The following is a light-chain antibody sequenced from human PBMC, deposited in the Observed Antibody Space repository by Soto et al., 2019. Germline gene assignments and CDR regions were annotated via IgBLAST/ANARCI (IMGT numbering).Light chain of an antibody. V-gene: IGLV2-14*01. Sequence: QSVLTQPASVSGSPGQSITISCTGTSSEVGGCNYVSWYQQHPVKATKLMIYDVTNRPSGVSDRFSGSKSGNTASLTISGLQAEDEADYYCSSYTSSSTPYVFGTGTKVTVL. CDR3: SSYTSSSTPYV. CDR1: SSEVGGCNY. J-gene: IGLJ1*01. CDR2: DVT.